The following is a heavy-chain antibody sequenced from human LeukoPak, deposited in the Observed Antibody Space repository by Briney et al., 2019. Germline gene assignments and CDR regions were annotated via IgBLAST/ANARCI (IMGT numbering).Heavy chain of an antibody. D-gene: IGHD6-19*01. V-gene: IGHV3-21*01. CDR3: ARDGSSGWHGDY. Sequence: GGSLRLSCAASGFTFSNAWMSWVRQAPGKGLEWVSYISSSSSYIYYADSVKGRFTISRDNAKNALYLQMNSLRAEDTAVYYCARDGSSGWHGDYWGQGTLVTVSS. CDR2: ISSSSSYI. J-gene: IGHJ4*02. CDR1: GFTFSNAW.